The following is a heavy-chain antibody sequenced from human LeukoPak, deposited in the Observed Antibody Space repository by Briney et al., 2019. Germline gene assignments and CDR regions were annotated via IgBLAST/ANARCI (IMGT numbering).Heavy chain of an antibody. Sequence: PGGSLRLSCAASGFTFSSYAMHCVRQAPGKGLEWVAVISYDGSNKYYADSVKGRFTISRDSSKNTLYLQMNSLRAEDTAVYYCAREVEALDFWGQGTLVTVSS. CDR1: GFTFSSYA. CDR2: ISYDGSNK. D-gene: IGHD2-15*01. V-gene: IGHV3-30-3*01. CDR3: AREVEALDF. J-gene: IGHJ4*02.